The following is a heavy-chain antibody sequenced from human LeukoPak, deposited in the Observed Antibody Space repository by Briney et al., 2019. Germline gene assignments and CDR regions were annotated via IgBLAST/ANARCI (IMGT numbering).Heavy chain of an antibody. V-gene: IGHV3-73*01. J-gene: IGHJ4*02. CDR3: TTYRSGHY. CDR1: GLTFSASD. CDR2: VQTKPNSYAT. D-gene: IGHD5-18*01. Sequence: GGSLRLSCVVSGLTFSASDVHWVREASGKGLEGGGRVQTKPNSYATTYAASLKGRFTISRDDSINTAYLQMNSLRAEDTAVYYCTTYRSGHYWGPGTLVTVSS.